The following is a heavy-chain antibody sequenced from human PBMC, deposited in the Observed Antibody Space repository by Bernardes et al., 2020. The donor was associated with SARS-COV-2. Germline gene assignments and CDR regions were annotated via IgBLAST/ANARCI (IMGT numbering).Heavy chain of an antibody. D-gene: IGHD1-1*01. CDR2: IDPTDSYT. Sequence: GESLKISCKASGYSFTIYWISWVRQMPGKGLEWMGKIDPTDSYTKYSPSFQGHVTMSVDKSTSTAYLQWSSLKASDTAMYYCARVDWDNYYFDYWGQGTLVTVSS. CDR1: GYSFTIYW. V-gene: IGHV5-10-1*01. CDR3: ARVDWDNYYFDY. J-gene: IGHJ4*02.